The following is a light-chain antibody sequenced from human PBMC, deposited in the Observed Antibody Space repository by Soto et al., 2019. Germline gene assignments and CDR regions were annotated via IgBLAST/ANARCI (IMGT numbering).Light chain of an antibody. Sequence: DIQMTQSPSTLSASVGDRVTITCRASQSFSSWLAWYQQKPGKAPNLLIYRTSTIGRGVPSRFSASGSGTEFTLSISNLQPDDFATYYCQYYNSDSFYSFGQGTKLEIK. V-gene: IGKV1-5*03. CDR2: RTS. J-gene: IGKJ2*03. CDR3: QYYNSDSFYS. CDR1: QSFSSW.